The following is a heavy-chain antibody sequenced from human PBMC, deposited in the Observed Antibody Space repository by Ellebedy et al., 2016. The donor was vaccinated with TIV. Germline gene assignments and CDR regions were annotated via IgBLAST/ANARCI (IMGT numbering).Heavy chain of an antibody. D-gene: IGHD6-19*01. Sequence: PGGSLRLSCAVSGFIFSDYYMSWIHQAPGKGLEWVSAISGSGGSTYYADSVKGRFTISRDNSKNTLYLQMNSLRAEDTAVYYCAKVRSAGRGWYFDLWGRGTLVTVSS. CDR3: AKVRSAGRGWYFDL. V-gene: IGHV3-23*01. J-gene: IGHJ2*01. CDR2: ISGSGGST. CDR1: GFIFSDYY.